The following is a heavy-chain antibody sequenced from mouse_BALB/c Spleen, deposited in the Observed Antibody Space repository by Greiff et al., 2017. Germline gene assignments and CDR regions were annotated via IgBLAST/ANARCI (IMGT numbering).Heavy chain of an antibody. CDR2: INPSTGYT. Sequence: QVQLQQSGAELVKPGASVKLSCKASGYTFTSYWMHWVKQRPGQGLEWIGYINPSTGYTEYNQKFKDKATLTADKSSSTAYMQLSSLTSEDSAVYYCAKTGTWGVFDYWGQGTTLTVSS. V-gene: IGHV1-7*01. D-gene: IGHD4-1*01. J-gene: IGHJ2*01. CDR3: AKTGTWGVFDY. CDR1: GYTFTSYW.